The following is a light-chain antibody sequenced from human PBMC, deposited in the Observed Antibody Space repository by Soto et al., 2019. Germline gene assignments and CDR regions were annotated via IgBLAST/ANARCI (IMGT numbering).Light chain of an antibody. J-gene: IGKJ1*01. Sequence: VLTQSPGTLSLSPGERATLSCKASQSVSSSYLAWYQQKPGQAPRLLIYGASSRATGIPDRFSGSGSGTDFTLTISGLEPEDFAVYYCQQYGSSSWTFGQGTKVDIK. CDR1: QSVSSSY. CDR2: GAS. CDR3: QQYGSSSWT. V-gene: IGKV3-20*01.